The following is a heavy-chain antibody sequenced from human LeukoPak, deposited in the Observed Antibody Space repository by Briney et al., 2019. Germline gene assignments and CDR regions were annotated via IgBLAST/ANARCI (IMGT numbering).Heavy chain of an antibody. V-gene: IGHV5-51*01. CDR2: IYPGDSDT. Sequence: GESLKISCKGSGYSFTSYWIGWVRQMPGKGLEWMGIIYPGDSDTRYSPSFQGQVTISADKSISTAYLQWSSLKASDTAMYYRARGHPTKYYDILTGTKGFDPWGQGTLVTVSS. CDR3: ARGHPTKYYDILTGTKGFDP. J-gene: IGHJ5*02. D-gene: IGHD3-9*01. CDR1: GYSFTSYW.